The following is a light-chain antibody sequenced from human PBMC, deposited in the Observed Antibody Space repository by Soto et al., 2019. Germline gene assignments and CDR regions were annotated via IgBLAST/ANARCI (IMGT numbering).Light chain of an antibody. Sequence: QSVLTQPPSVSAAPGQKVTISCSGSRSNIGNNYVAWYQQFPGTVPKLLIYTNNGRPSGTPDRFSGSASGTSATLTITGLQTGDEADYFCVTWDTSLRTGVIGGGTQLTVL. CDR3: VTWDTSLRTGV. CDR1: RSNIGNNY. V-gene: IGLV1-51*01. CDR2: TNN. J-gene: IGLJ3*02.